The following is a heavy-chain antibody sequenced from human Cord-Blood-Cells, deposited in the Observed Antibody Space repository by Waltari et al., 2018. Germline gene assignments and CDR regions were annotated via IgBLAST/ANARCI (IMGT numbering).Heavy chain of an antibody. CDR1: GYTFTGYY. J-gene: IGHJ3*02. D-gene: IGHD1-26*01. Sequence: QVQLVQSGAEVKKPGASVKVSCKSSGYTFTGYYLHWVRQDPGQGLEWMGWINPNSGGTNYAQKFQGRVTMTRDTSISTAYVELSRLRSDDTAVYYCAGLLVLYDAFDIWGQGTMVTVSS. V-gene: IGHV1-2*02. CDR2: INPNSGGT. CDR3: AGLLVLYDAFDI.